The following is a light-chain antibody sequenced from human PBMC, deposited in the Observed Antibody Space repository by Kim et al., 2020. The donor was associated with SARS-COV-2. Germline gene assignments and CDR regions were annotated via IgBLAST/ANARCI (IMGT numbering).Light chain of an antibody. J-gene: IGLJ3*02. CDR1: SSDVATYNR. V-gene: IGLV2-18*02. CDR3: SSYTTTSTWV. Sequence: GQSVTISCAGTSSDVATYNRVSWYQQPPGTAPKLIIYEVINRPSGVPDRFSGSKSGNTASLTISGLQAEDEADYYCSSYTTTSTWVFGGGTQLTVL. CDR2: EVI.